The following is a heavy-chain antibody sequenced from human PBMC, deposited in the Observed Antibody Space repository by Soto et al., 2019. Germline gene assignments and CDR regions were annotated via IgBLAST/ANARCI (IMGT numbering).Heavy chain of an antibody. J-gene: IGHJ5*02. V-gene: IGHV1-18*04. CDR1: GYTFISFG. CDR2: INGYTGEP. D-gene: IGHD1-20*01. Sequence: QAQLVQSGAEVKKPGASMKVSCKTFGYTFISFGISWVRQAPGQGLEWMGWINGYTGEPQYAQKFQGRVTMTTDKSATTAYMELRSLRSDDTAVYYCARERGYNWVPQHSPGGDWFDPWGQGTLVTVSS. CDR3: ARERGYNWVPQHSPGGDWFDP.